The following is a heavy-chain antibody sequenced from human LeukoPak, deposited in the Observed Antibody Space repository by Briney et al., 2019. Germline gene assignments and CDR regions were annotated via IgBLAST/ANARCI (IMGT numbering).Heavy chain of an antibody. CDR3: ARDEALHAGYFDY. J-gene: IGHJ4*02. CDR2: ISSSSSTI. CDR1: GFTFSSYS. V-gene: IGHV3-48*01. D-gene: IGHD4-11*01. Sequence: GGSLRLSCAASGFTFSSYSMNWVRQAPGKGLEWVSYISSSSSTIYYADSVKGRFTISRDNAKNSLYLQMNSLRAEDTAVYYCARDEALHAGYFDYWAREPWSPSPQ.